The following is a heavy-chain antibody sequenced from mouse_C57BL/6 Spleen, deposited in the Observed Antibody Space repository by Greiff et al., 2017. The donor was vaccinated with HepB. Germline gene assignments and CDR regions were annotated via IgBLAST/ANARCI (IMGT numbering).Heavy chain of an antibody. D-gene: IGHD2-3*01. CDR2: ISSGSSTI. J-gene: IGHJ3*01. CDR1: GFTFSDYG. Sequence: EVMLVESGGGLVKPGGSLKLSCAASGFTFSDYGMHWVRQAPEKGLEWVAYISSGSSTIYYADTGKGRFTISRDNAKNNLFLQMHSLRSEDTAMYYCARPGDGYYWFAYWGQGTLVTVSA. CDR3: ARPGDGYYWFAY. V-gene: IGHV5-17*01.